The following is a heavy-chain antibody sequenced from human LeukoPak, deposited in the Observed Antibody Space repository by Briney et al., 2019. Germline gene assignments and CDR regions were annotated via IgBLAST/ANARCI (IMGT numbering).Heavy chain of an antibody. J-gene: IGHJ4*02. D-gene: IGHD5-12*01. CDR1: GGSFSGYH. CDR3: ARAEGGYSGYDLSLFDY. V-gene: IGHV4-34*01. CDR2: INHSGST. Sequence: PSETLSLTCAVYGGSFSGYHWSWIRQPPGKGLEWIGEINHSGSTNYNPSLKSRVTISVDTSKNQFSLKLSSVTAADTAVYYCARAEGGYSGYDLSLFDYWGQGTLVTVSS.